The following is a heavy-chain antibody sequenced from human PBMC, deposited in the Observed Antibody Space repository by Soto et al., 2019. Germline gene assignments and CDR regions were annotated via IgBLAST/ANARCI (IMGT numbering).Heavy chain of an antibody. D-gene: IGHD3-10*01. CDR2: IQYNGYS. J-gene: IGHJ6*02. CDR1: GGSITNYY. Sequence: QVQLQESGPGLVKPSETLSLTCTVSGGSITNYYCSWFRQPPGKGLEWIGYIQYNGYSAYNLSLRRRGTMSMDTSKTQFSLMLESVTATGTAVYYCARHGFGSLHGLVDVWGQGTTVIVSS. CDR3: ARHGFGSLHGLVDV. V-gene: IGHV4-59*08.